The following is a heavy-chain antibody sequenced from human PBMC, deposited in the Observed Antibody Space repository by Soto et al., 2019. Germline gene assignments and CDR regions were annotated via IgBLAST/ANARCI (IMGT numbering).Heavy chain of an antibody. CDR1: GFTFSSYA. CDR2: ISGSGGST. Sequence: PGGSLRLSCAASGFTFSSYAMSWVRQAPGKGLEWVSAISGSGGSTYYADSVKGRFTTSRDNSKNTLYLQMNSLRAEDTAVYYYAKDNAAPGSSCYGGGWFDPWGQGTLVTVSS. V-gene: IGHV3-23*01. CDR3: AKDNAAPGSSCYGGGWFDP. D-gene: IGHD6-13*01. J-gene: IGHJ5*02.